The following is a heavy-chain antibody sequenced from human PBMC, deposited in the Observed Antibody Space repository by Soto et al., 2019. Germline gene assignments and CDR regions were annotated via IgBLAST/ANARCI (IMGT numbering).Heavy chain of an antibody. J-gene: IGHJ5*02. CDR2: IYYSGST. D-gene: IGHD1-1*01. CDR1: GGSISSSSYY. CDR3: ARRSRGGDTTVFDP. Sequence: PSETLSLTCTVSGGSISSSSYYWGWIRQPPGKGLEWIGSIYYSGSTYYNPSLKSRVTISVDTSKNQFSLKLSSVTAADTAVYYCARRSRGGDTTVFDPWGQGTLVTVSS. V-gene: IGHV4-39*01.